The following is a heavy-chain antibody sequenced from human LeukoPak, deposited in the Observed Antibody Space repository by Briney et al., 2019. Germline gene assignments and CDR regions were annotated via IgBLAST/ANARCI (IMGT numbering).Heavy chain of an antibody. CDR3: AGHEGDGYNPDYFDY. J-gene: IGHJ4*02. V-gene: IGHV4-38-2*02. CDR1: GYSISSTYS. D-gene: IGHD5-24*01. Sequence: SETLSLTCIVSGYSISSTYSWGWIRQPPGKGLEWIGNIYHNGSTYYNPSLKSRVTISVGTSKNQFSLKLSSVAAADTAVYYCAGHEGDGYNPDYFDYWGQGTLVTVSS. CDR2: IYHNGST.